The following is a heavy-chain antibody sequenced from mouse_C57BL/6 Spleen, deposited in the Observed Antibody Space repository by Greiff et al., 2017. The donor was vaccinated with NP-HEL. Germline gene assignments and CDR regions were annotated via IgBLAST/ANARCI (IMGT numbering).Heavy chain of an antibody. CDR2: INPYNGGT. CDR1: GYTFTDYY. D-gene: IGHD1-1*01. CDR3: ARSHYGSSLYYAMDY. Sequence: VQLQQSGPVLVKPGASVKMSCKASGYTFTDYYMNWVKQSHGKSLEWIGVINPYNGGTSYNQKFKGKATLTVDKSSSTAYMELNSLTSEDSAVYYCARSHYGSSLYYAMDYWGQGTSVTVSS. V-gene: IGHV1-19*01. J-gene: IGHJ4*01.